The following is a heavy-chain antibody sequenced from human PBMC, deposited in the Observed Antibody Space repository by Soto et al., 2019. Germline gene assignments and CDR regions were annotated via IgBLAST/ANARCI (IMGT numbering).Heavy chain of an antibody. V-gene: IGHV3-7*01. CDR3: ARDPAWGSLDY. CDR2: INHVGSEI. Sequence: EAQLVESGGGLVQPGGSLRLSCAASGFTFSSSWMSLVRQAPGKRLEWVADINHVGSEILYVDSVKGRFTVSRDNTKNSVYLQMNSLRVEDTALYYCARDPAWGSLDYWGLGTLVTVSS. CDR1: GFTFSSSW. J-gene: IGHJ4*02. D-gene: IGHD7-27*01.